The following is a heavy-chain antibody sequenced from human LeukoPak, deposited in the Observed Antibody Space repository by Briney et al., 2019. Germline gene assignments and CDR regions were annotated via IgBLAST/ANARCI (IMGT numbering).Heavy chain of an antibody. J-gene: IGHJ3*02. Sequence: SETLSLTCTVSGGSISSYCWSWIRQPPGKGLEWIGYIYTSGSTNYNPSLKSRVTISVDTSKNQFSLKLSSVTAADTAVYYCARSCRYYYDSSGYYHSNPVCDAFDIWGQGTMVTVSS. CDR1: GGSISSYC. D-gene: IGHD3-22*01. CDR3: ARSCRYYYDSSGYYHSNPVCDAFDI. V-gene: IGHV4-4*09. CDR2: IYTSGST.